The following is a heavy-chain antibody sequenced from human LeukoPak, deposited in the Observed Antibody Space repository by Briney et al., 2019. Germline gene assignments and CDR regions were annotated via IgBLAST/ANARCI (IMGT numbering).Heavy chain of an antibody. CDR2: ISSTGYNT. D-gene: IGHD1-26*01. CDR1: GFTFTNYR. J-gene: IGHJ5*02. Sequence: GGSLRLSCTTSGFTFTNYRMHWVRQGPGKGLDWITDISSTGYNTFYADSVKGRFSISRDNAKNTLYLQMNSLRAADTAVYYCARGVGGDSRFDPWGQGTLVTVSS. CDR3: ARGVGGDSRFDP. V-gene: IGHV3-48*04.